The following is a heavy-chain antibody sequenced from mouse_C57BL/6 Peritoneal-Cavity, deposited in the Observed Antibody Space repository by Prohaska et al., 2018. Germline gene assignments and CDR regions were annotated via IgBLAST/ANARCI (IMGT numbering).Heavy chain of an antibody. V-gene: IGHV1-55*01. J-gene: IGHJ2*01. Sequence: WGTWVKQRPGQGLEWIGDIYPGSGSTNYNEKFKSKATLTVDKSSSPAYMQLSSLTSEDSAVYYCAIRNWDVDYWGQGTTLTVSS. CDR3: AIRNWDVDY. D-gene: IGHD4-1*01. CDR1: W. CDR2: IYPGSGST.